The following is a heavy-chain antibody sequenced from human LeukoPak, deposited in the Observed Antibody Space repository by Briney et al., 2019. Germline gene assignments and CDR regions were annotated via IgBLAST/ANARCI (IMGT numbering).Heavy chain of an antibody. Sequence: PSETLSLTCTVSGGSISSGSYYWSWIRQPAGKGLEWIGRIYTSGSTNYNPSLKSRVTISVDTSKNQFSLKLSSVTAADTAVYYCARVYGDYLDYWGQGTLVTVSS. CDR2: IYTSGST. D-gene: IGHD4-17*01. J-gene: IGHJ4*02. V-gene: IGHV4-61*02. CDR1: GGSISSGSYY. CDR3: ARVYGDYLDY.